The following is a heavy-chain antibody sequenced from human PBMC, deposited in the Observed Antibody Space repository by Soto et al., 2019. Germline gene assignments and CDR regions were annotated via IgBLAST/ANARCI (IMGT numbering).Heavy chain of an antibody. CDR3: AREAIDRQPTYYYYGMDV. CDR2: ISYDGSNK. D-gene: IGHD1-1*01. Sequence: GGSLRLSCAASGFTFSSYAMHWVRQAPGKGLEWVAVISYDGSNKYYADSVKGRFTISRDNSKNTLYLQMNSLRAEDTAVYYCAREAIDRQPTYYYYGMDVWGQGTTVTVSS. J-gene: IGHJ6*02. V-gene: IGHV3-30-3*01. CDR1: GFTFSSYA.